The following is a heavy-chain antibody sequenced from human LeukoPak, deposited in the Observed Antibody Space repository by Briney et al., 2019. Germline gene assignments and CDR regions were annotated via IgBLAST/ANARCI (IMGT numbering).Heavy chain of an antibody. CDR1: GYTFTGYY. J-gene: IGHJ4*02. V-gene: IGHV1-2*02. CDR3: ARVDIAARVPDY. D-gene: IGHD6-6*01. Sequence: GASVKVSCKASGYTFTGYYMHWVRQAPGQGLEWMGWINPSSGGTNYAQKFQGRVTMTRDTSISTAYMELSRLRSDDTAVYYCARVDIAARVPDYWGQGILVTVSS. CDR2: INPSSGGT.